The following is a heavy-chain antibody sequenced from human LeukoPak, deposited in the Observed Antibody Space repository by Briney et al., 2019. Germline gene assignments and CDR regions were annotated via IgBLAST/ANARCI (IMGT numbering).Heavy chain of an antibody. J-gene: IGHJ4*02. CDR2: IRGKAYGVTT. D-gene: IGHD3-22*01. V-gene: IGHV3-49*03. Sequence: GSLRLSCPASGFLFGDYGMSWFRQAPGKGLEWVGFIRGKAYGVTTEYAASVKGRFTISRDDSKSIAYLQMNSLKTEDTAVYYCSRDSSGYSYYFDYWGQGTLGTVSS. CDR3: SRDSSGYSYYFDY. CDR1: GFLFGDYG.